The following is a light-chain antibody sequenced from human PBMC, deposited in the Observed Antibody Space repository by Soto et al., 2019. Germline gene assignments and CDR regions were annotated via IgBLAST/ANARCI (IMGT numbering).Light chain of an antibody. CDR3: QQYNSYSPWT. V-gene: IGKV1-5*01. Sequence: DIQMTQSPSTLSASLGDRVTIPCRARQSISSGLARYQQKPGKAPKVLIYDASSLQSGVPSRFSGSGSGKEFTITISSLQPEDFAIYYCQQYNSYSPWTFGQGTKVDNK. CDR2: DAS. J-gene: IGKJ1*01. CDR1: QSISSG.